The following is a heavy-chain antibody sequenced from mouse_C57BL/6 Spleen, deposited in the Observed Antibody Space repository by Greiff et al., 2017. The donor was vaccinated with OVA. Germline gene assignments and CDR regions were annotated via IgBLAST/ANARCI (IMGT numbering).Heavy chain of an antibody. D-gene: IGHD3-1*01. J-gene: IGHJ4*01. CDR1: GYAFSSYW. CDR2: IYPGDGDT. CDR3: ARQPSVYAMDY. V-gene: IGHV1-80*01. Sequence: QVQLQQSGAELVKPGASVKISCKASGYAFSSYWMNWVKQRPGKGLEWIGQIYPGDGDTNYNGKFKGKATLTANKSSSTAYMQLSSLTSEDSAVYFCARQPSVYAMDYWGQGTSVTVSS.